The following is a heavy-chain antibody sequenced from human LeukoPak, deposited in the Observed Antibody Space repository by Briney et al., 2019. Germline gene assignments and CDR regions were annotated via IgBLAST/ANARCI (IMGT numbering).Heavy chain of an antibody. CDR1: GYTFTSYD. V-gene: IGHV1-8*01. Sequence: ASVKVSCKASGYTFTSYDINWVRQATGQGLEWMGWINPNSGNTGYAQKFQGRGTMTRTTSISTAYMELSSLRSEDTAVYYCAIQSYGLVLFRSHNWLELWGQSTLVTVPT. J-gene: IGHJ5*02. CDR2: INPNSGNT. CDR3: AIQSYGLVLFRSHNWLEL. D-gene: IGHD3-16*01.